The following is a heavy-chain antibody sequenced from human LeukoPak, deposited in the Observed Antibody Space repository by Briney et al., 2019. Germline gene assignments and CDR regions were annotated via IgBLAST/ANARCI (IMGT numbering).Heavy chain of an antibody. D-gene: IGHD3-22*01. Sequence: GGSLRLSCEASGFTFSSSGMHWVRQAPGKGLEWVAVIWSDGTGKYYADSVRGRFTISRDNSKNTLSLQMNSLRAEDTAVYYCARHRGPSLYSSGYFDYWGQGTLVTVSS. CDR3: ARHRGPSLYSSGYFDY. CDR1: GFTFSSSG. J-gene: IGHJ4*02. CDR2: IWSDGTGK. V-gene: IGHV3-30*19.